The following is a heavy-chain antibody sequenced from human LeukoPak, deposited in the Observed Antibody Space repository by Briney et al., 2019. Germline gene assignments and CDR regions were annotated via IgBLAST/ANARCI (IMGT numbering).Heavy chain of an antibody. J-gene: IGHJ4*02. D-gene: IGHD5-12*01. CDR2: ISGSGGST. CDR1: GFTVSTYA. Sequence: GGSLRLSCAASGFTVSTYAMSWLRQAPGKGLEWVSTISGSGGSTDYADSVKGRFTISRDNSKNTLFLQMNSLRAEDTAVYYCAKDREGLSSGYDLEYFDYWGQGTLVTVSS. V-gene: IGHV3-23*01. CDR3: AKDREGLSSGYDLEYFDY.